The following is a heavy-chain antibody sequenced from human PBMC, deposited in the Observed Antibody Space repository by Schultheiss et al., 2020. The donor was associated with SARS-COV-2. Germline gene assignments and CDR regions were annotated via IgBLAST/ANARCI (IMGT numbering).Heavy chain of an antibody. CDR2: INHSGST. Sequence: SETLSLTCAVYGGSFSGYYWSWIRQPPGKGLEWIGEINHSGSTNYNPSLKSRVTISVDTSKNQVSLKLSSVTAADTAVYYCARHLGVRGVRHADYWGQGTLVTVSS. J-gene: IGHJ4*02. V-gene: IGHV4-34*01. CDR3: ARHLGVRGVRHADY. CDR1: GGSFSGYY. D-gene: IGHD3-10*01.